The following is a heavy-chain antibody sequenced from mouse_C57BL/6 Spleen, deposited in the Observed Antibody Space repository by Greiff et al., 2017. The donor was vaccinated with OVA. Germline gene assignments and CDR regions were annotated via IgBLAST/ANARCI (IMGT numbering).Heavy chain of an antibody. V-gene: IGHV5-4*01. CDR2: ISDGGSYT. CDR3: ARDRYYYAMDY. Sequence: EVKLMESGGGLVKPGGSLKLSCAASGFTFSSYAMSWVRQTPEQRLEWVATISDGGSYTYYPDNVKGRFTISRDNAKNNLYLQMSHLKSEDTAMYDCARDRYYYAMDYWGQGTSVTVSS. J-gene: IGHJ4*01. CDR1: GFTFSSYA.